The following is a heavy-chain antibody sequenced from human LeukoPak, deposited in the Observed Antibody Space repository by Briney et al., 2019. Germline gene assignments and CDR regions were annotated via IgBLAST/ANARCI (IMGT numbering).Heavy chain of an antibody. Sequence: GTSVKVSCKASGFTFTNSAMQWVRQARGQRLEWIGWIVVGSGNTNYAQKFQERVTITRDMSTSTAYMELSSLRSEDTAVYYCAADDLSHGYWGQGTLVTVSS. V-gene: IGHV1-58*02. CDR2: IVVGSGNT. D-gene: IGHD2/OR15-2a*01. CDR3: AADDLSHGY. CDR1: GFTFTNSA. J-gene: IGHJ4*02.